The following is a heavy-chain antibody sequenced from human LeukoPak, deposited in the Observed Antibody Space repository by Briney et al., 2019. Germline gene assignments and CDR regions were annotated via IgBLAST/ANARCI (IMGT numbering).Heavy chain of an antibody. CDR1: GGSISPYY. CDR3: ARDSKYDSTGHTP. J-gene: IGHJ5*02. Sequence: SETLSLTCTVSGGSISPYYWTWIRRPPGKGLEWIGNVYYSGTTTYNPALNSRVTISVDTSKNQFSLKVRSVTATDTAVYCARDSKYDSTGHTPWGQGSLVTVSS. CDR2: VYYSGTT. V-gene: IGHV4-59*01. D-gene: IGHD3-22*01.